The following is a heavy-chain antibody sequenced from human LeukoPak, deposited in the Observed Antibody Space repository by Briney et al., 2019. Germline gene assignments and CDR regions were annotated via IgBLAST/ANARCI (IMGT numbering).Heavy chain of an antibody. D-gene: IGHD6-19*01. J-gene: IGHJ5*02. CDR1: GFSFNSYG. V-gene: IGHV3-21*01. CDR2: ISSSSNYI. CDR3: ARDPSSGWYLKGWFDP. Sequence: GGSLRLPCAASGFSFNSYGLHWVRQAPGKGLEWVSSISSSSNYIYYADSVKGRFTISRDNAKNSLYLQMNSLRAEDTAVYYCARDPSSGWYLKGWFDPWGQGTLVTVSS.